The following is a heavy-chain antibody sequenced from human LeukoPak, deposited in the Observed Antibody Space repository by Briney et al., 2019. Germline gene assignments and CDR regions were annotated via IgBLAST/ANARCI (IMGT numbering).Heavy chain of an antibody. CDR2: ISGSGGST. Sequence: GGSLRLSCTASGFTFGDYAMSWFRQAPGKGLEWVSAISGSGGSTYYADSVKGRFTISRDNSKNTLYLQMNSLRAEDTAVYYCAGGTIFGVGPDDAFDIWGQGTMVTVSS. J-gene: IGHJ3*02. V-gene: IGHV3-23*01. CDR3: AGGTIFGVGPDDAFDI. D-gene: IGHD3-3*01. CDR1: GFTFGDYA.